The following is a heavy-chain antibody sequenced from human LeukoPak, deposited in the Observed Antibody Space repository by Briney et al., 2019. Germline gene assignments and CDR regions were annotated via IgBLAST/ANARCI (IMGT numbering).Heavy chain of an antibody. D-gene: IGHD3-10*02. V-gene: IGHV3-48*03. J-gene: IGHJ6*04. Sequence: TGGPLRLSCAASGFTISSYEMNWVRQAPGKGLEWVSYISSSGSTIYYADSVKGRFTISRDNAKNSLYLQMNSLRAEDTAVYYCAELGITMIGGVWGKGTTVTISS. CDR2: ISSSGSTI. CDR3: AELGITMIGGV. CDR1: GFTISSYE.